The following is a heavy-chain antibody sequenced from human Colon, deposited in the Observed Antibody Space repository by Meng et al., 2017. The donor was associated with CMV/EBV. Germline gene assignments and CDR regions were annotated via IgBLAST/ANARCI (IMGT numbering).Heavy chain of an antibody. V-gene: IGHV3-23*01. CDR2: VTGTTT. Sequence: GESLKISCAASGFTFSSYAMSWVRQAPGKGLEWVSTVTGTTTYYVDSVKGRFTISRDNSKNTLYLQMNSLRAEDTAVYYCAKDLPLKHFYVSSGNEFWGQGAVVTVSS. D-gene: IGHD3-22*01. CDR1: GFTFSSYA. J-gene: IGHJ4*02. CDR3: AKDLPLKHFYVSSGNEF.